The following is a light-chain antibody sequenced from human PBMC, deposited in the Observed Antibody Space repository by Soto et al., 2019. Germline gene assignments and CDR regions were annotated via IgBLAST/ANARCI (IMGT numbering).Light chain of an antibody. CDR2: GAS. CDR3: QQYGSSYT. V-gene: IGKV3-20*01. Sequence: EIVLTQSPGTLSLSPGERATLSCRASQSVSSNYLAWYQQKPGQAPRLLIYGASSRATGIPDRFSGSGSGTDFTLNISRLEPEDFAVYYCQQYGSSYTFGPGTKVDIK. CDR1: QSVSSNY. J-gene: IGKJ3*01.